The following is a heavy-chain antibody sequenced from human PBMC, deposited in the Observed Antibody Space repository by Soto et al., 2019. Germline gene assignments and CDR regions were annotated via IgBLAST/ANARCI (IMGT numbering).Heavy chain of an antibody. D-gene: IGHD2-21*02. CDR3: ARRPSCGRDCYRFDY. CDR1: GYTFTSHY. Sequence: ASVKVSCKASGYTFTSHYMHWVRQAPGQGLEWMAMINPSGGRTKYAQIFQGRVTLTRDTSTGTVDMELSSLTSEDTAIYYCARRPSCGRDCYRFDYWGQGAQVTVSS. V-gene: IGHV1-46*01. CDR2: INPSGGRT. J-gene: IGHJ4*02.